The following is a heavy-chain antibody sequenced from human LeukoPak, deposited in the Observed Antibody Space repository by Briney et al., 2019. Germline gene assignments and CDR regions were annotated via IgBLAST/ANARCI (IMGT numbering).Heavy chain of an antibody. D-gene: IGHD1-26*01. CDR3: ARERYSGSYYGPYYFDY. J-gene: IGHJ4*02. CDR1: GFTFSSYT. CDR2: ITSSSYYI. Sequence: GGSLRLSCAASGFTFSSYTMNWVRQAPGKGLEWVSSITSSSYYIYYADSVKGRFTISRHNAKNSLYLQLNSLRAEDTAVYYCARERYSGSYYGPYYFDYWGQGTLVTVSS. V-gene: IGHV3-21*01.